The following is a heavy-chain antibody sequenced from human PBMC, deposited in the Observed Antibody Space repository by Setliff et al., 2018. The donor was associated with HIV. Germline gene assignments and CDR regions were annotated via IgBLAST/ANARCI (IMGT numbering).Heavy chain of an antibody. V-gene: IGHV4-61*02. CDR2: IYISGST. CDR1: GGSMSSGSYY. Sequence: NPSETLSLTCTVSGGSMSSGSYYWSWIRQPAGKGLEWIGRIYISGSTNYNPSLKSRVTISVDTSKNQFSLKLSSVTAADTAIYYCARDRIEVVVDGPHDVFDVWGRGTTVTVSS. J-gene: IGHJ3*01. CDR3: ARDRIEVVVDGPHDVFDV. D-gene: IGHD2-15*01.